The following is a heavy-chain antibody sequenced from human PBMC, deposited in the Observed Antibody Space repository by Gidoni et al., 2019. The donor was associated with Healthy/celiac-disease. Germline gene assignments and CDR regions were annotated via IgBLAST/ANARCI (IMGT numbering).Heavy chain of an antibody. Sequence: EVQLVESGGGLVQPGGSLKLSCAASGFTFSGSAMHWVRQASGKGLEWVGRIRSKANSYATAYAASVKGRFTISRDDSKNTAYLQMNSLKTEDTAVYYCTSNYGDQGEWFDPWGQGTLVTVSS. J-gene: IGHJ5*02. V-gene: IGHV3-73*01. CDR3: TSNYGDQGEWFDP. CDR1: GFTFSGSA. D-gene: IGHD4-17*01. CDR2: IRSKANSYAT.